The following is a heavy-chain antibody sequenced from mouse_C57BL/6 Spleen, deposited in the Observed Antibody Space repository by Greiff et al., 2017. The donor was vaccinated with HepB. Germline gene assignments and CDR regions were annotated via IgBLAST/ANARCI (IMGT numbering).Heavy chain of an antibody. CDR1: GFTFSSYA. CDR2: ISDGGSYT. J-gene: IGHJ2*01. CDR3: AREPPPGTGGGFDY. V-gene: IGHV5-4*01. Sequence: DVMLVESGGGLVKPGGSLKLSCAASGFTFSSYAMSWVRQTPEKRLEWVATISDGGSYTYYPDNVKGRFTISRDNAKNNLYLQMSHLKSEGTAMYYCAREPPPGTGGGFDYWGQGTTLTVSS. D-gene: IGHD3-3*01.